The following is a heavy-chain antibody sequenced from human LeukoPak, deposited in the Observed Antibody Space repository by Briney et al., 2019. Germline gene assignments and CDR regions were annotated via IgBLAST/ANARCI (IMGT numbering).Heavy chain of an antibody. CDR3: ARQTAMGRPGDY. CDR1: GYSFTNYW. V-gene: IGHV5-51*01. J-gene: IGHJ4*02. CDR2: IDPSDSVT. Sequence: GESLKISCTASGYSFTNYWIGWVRQMPGKGLEWMGIIDPSDSVTRYTPSFQGQVTISADKSLSTAYLQWNSLKASDTAMYYCARQTAMGRPGDYWGQGTLVIVSS. D-gene: IGHD5-18*01.